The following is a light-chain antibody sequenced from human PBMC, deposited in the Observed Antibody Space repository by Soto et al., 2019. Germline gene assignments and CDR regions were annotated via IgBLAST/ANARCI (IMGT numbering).Light chain of an antibody. CDR2: GAS. J-gene: IGKJ1*01. Sequence: EIVMTQSPATLSVSPGERATLSCRASQSVSNNLAWYQQKPGQAPRLLIYGASTRAAGIPARFSGSGSGTEFTLTISSLEPEDFAVYYCQQYGSSPSWTCGQGTKVDIK. CDR1: QSVSNN. V-gene: IGKV3-15*01. CDR3: QQYGSSPSWT.